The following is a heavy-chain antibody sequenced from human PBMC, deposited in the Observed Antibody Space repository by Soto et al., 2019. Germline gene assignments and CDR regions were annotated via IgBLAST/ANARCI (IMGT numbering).Heavy chain of an antibody. CDR1: GFSFDDYG. J-gene: IGHJ4*02. CDR3: AKDNDLDRDGPFDY. Sequence: EVQLVESGGGSVQPGRSLRLSCAASGFSFDDYGMHWVRQGPGKGLELVLGISWNSGDIYYAGSVKGRFTMSRDNAKRSLYLQMTSLRTEDTALYYCAKDNDLDRDGPFDYWGQGILVTVSS. D-gene: IGHD2-2*03. CDR2: ISWNSGDI. V-gene: IGHV3-9*01.